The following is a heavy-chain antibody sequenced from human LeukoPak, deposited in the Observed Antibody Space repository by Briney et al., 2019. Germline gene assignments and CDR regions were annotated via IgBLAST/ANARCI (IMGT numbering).Heavy chain of an antibody. Sequence: KTSETLSLTCAVYGGSFSGYYWSWIRQPPGKGLEWIGEINHSGSTNYNPSLKSRVTISVDTSKNQFSLKLSSVTAADTAVYYCARGGPFVVVPAAMRPFGYYYGMDVWGQGTTVAVSS. CDR3: ARGGPFVVVPAAMRPFGYYYGMDV. V-gene: IGHV4-34*01. CDR2: INHSGST. D-gene: IGHD2-2*01. J-gene: IGHJ6*02. CDR1: GGSFSGYY.